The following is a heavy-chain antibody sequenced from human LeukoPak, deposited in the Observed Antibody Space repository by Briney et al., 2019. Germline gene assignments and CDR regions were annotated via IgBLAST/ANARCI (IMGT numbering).Heavy chain of an antibody. Sequence: SVKVSCKASGYTFTSYGISWVRQAPGQGLEWMGGIIPIFGTTHYAQRFQVRVTITADKSTSTAYMDLSSLRSEDTAVYYCARSLIDYGGSYDAFDIWGQGTMVTVSS. CDR3: ARSLIDYGGSYDAFDI. CDR1: GYTFTSYG. CDR2: IIPIFGTT. D-gene: IGHD4-23*01. J-gene: IGHJ3*02. V-gene: IGHV1-69*06.